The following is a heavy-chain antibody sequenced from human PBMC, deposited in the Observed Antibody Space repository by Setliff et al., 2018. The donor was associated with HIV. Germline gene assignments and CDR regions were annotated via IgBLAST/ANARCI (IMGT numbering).Heavy chain of an antibody. V-gene: IGHV4-39*01. CDR3: ARVQVGGYNFYFDY. CDR2: IYYSGST. CDR1: GGSVSSTSNY. Sequence: SETLSLTCSVSGGSVSSTSNYWGWIRQPPRKGLEWIGSIYYSGSTYYNPSLKSRVTISVDTSKNQFSLKLSSVTAADTAVYYCARVQVGGYNFYFDYWGQGTLVTVSS. D-gene: IGHD5-12*01. J-gene: IGHJ4*02.